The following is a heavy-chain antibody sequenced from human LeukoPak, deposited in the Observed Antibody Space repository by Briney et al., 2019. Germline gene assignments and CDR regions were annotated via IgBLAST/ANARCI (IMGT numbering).Heavy chain of an antibody. J-gene: IGHJ4*02. D-gene: IGHD2-21*02. CDR2: ITASSDNI. Sequence: GGSLTLSCVTSGFSFSDYSMNWVRQSPGKGLEWISFITASSDNINYADSVRGRFTISRDNAKNSLSLQMNSLRDDDTAVYYCARGKHRTAWLIDYWGQGTLVIVSS. CDR3: ARGKHRTAWLIDY. V-gene: IGHV3-48*02. CDR1: GFSFSDYS.